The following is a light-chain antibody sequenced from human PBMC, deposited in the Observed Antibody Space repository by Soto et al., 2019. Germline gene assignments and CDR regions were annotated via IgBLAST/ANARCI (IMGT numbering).Light chain of an antibody. CDR2: AES. CDR3: QQSYSTTWT. CDR1: QGISTY. V-gene: IGKV1-39*01. J-gene: IGKJ1*01. Sequence: DIQMTQSASSLSASVGDRVTITCRAIQGISTYLNFYQQKPGKAPKLLIYAESSLQSGVPSRFSGSGSDTDFTLTISSLQPEDFATYSCQQSYSTTWTFGQGTQVEIK.